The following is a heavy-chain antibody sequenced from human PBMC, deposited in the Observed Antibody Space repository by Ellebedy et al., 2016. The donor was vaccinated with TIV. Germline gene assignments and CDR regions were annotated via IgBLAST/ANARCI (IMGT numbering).Heavy chain of an antibody. D-gene: IGHD3-9*01. Sequence: ASVKVSCKASGYTFTSYYMHWVRQAPGQGLEWMGIINPSGGSTSYAQKLQGRVTMTRDTSTSTVYMELSSLRSEDTAVYYCARDGMYYDILTGRQSNYLYSSGMDVWGQGTTVTVSS. CDR2: INPSGGST. J-gene: IGHJ6*02. CDR3: ARDGMYYDILTGRQSNYLYSSGMDV. CDR1: GYTFTSYY. V-gene: IGHV1-46*04.